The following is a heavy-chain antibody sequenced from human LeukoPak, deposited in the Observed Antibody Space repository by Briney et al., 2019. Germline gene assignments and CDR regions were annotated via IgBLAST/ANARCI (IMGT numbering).Heavy chain of an antibody. CDR1: GGSISSYY. CDR2: IYTGGGT. CDR3: ARGAQLGPYSFDY. V-gene: IGHV4-4*07. Sequence: SETLSLTCTVSGGSISSYYWGWIRQPAGKGPEWIGRIYTGGGTNYNPSLKSRVTMSVDTSKNQFSLKLGSVTAADTAVYYCARGAQLGPYSFDYWGQGTLVTVSS. J-gene: IGHJ4*02. D-gene: IGHD6-13*01.